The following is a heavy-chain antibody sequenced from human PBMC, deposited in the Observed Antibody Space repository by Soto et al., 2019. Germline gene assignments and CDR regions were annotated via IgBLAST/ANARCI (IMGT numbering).Heavy chain of an antibody. V-gene: IGHV4-31*03. CDR3: ARESTSYYDFWSGYGGYYYYGMDV. D-gene: IGHD3-3*01. CDR2: IYYSGST. CDR1: GGSISSGGYY. Sequence: SETLSLTCTVSGGSISSGGYYWSWIRQHPGKGLEWIGYIYYSGSTYYNPSLKSRVTISVDTSKNQFSLKLSSVTAADTAVYYCARESTSYYDFWSGYGGYYYYGMDVWGQGTTVTVSS. J-gene: IGHJ6*02.